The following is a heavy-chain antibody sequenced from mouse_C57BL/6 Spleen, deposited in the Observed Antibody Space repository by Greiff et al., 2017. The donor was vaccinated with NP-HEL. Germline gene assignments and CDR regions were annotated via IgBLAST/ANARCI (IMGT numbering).Heavy chain of an antibody. CDR2: IRSKSNNYAT. V-gene: IGHV10-1*01. Sequence: EVMLVESGGGLVQPKGSLKLSCAASGFSFNTYAMNWVRQAPGKGLEWVARIRSKSNNYATYYADSVKDRFTISRDDSESMLYLQMNNLKTEDTAMYYCVRPLHYDGYYVGFAYWGQGTLVTVSA. CDR3: VRPLHYDGYYVGFAY. J-gene: IGHJ3*01. CDR1: GFSFNTYA. D-gene: IGHD2-3*01.